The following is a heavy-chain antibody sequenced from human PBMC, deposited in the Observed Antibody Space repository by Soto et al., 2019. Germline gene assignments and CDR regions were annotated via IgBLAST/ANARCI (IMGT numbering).Heavy chain of an antibody. Sequence: QVQLVQSGAEVKKPGSSVKVSCKASGGTFSSYTISWVRQAPGQGLEWMGRIIPILGIANYAQKFQGRVTITADKSTSTAYMELSSLRSEDTAVYYCARDPGIEAPLHMDVWGKGTTVTVSS. V-gene: IGHV1-69*08. CDR1: GGTFSSYT. D-gene: IGHD6-13*01. CDR2: IIPILGIA. J-gene: IGHJ6*03. CDR3: ARDPGIEAPLHMDV.